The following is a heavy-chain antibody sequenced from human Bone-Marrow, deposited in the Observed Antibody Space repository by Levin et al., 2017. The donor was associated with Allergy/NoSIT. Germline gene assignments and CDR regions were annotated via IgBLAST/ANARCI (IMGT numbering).Heavy chain of an antibody. Sequence: QTLSLTCTFSGFSLTTPGVRVSWIRQPPGKALEWLARTDGDGDKFYSTSLRTRLTISEDTSKNQVVLTMTNMDPVDTATYYCARTRTHSWFDYWGQGTPVTVSS. CDR2: TDGDGDK. J-gene: IGHJ5*01. D-gene: IGHD1-14*01. CDR1: GFSLTTPGVR. CDR3: ARTRTHSWFDY. V-gene: IGHV2-70*04.